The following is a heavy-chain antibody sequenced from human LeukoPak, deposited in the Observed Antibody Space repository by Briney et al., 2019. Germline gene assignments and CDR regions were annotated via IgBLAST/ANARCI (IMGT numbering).Heavy chain of an antibody. CDR1: GFTFGDYA. CDR3: AEDVKYGGNFHYFGY. J-gene: IGHJ4*02. Sequence: GGSLRLSCTASGFTFGDYAMSWFRQAPGKGLEWVSFSRSKAYGGTTEYAASVKGRFTISRDDSKNIAYLQMNSLKTEDTAVYYCAEDVKYGGNFHYFGYWGQGTLVTVSS. D-gene: IGHD4-23*01. CDR2: SRSKAYGGTT. V-gene: IGHV3-49*03.